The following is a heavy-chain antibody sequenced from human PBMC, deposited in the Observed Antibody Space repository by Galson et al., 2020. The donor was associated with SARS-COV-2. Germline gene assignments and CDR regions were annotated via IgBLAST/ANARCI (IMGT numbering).Heavy chain of an antibody. D-gene: IGHD1-26*01. Sequence: SETLSLTCTVSGGSISSSDYHWGWICQSPGKGLEWLGSIYYNGVSYYNPSLNSRFTMSIDTSKNQFSLKLSSVTAADTSLYYCVRDKNSGRSGYFEFWVQGSLVTVSS. CDR3: VRDKNSGRSGYFEF. CDR1: GGSISSSDYH. V-gene: IGHV4-39*07. J-gene: IGHJ4*02. CDR2: IYYNGVS.